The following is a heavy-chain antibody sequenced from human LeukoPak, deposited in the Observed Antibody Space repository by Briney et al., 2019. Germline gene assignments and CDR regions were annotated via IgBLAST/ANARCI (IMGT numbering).Heavy chain of an antibody. CDR3: ARDHLYGDYPFDY. D-gene: IGHD4-17*01. CDR2: ISSSSSTI. V-gene: IGHV3-48*01. J-gene: IGHJ4*02. CDR1: GFTFSSYS. Sequence: SGGSLRLSCAASGFTFSSYSMNWVRQAPGKGLEWVSYISSSSSTIYYADSVKGRFTISRDNAKNSLYLQMNSLRAEDTAAYYCARDHLYGDYPFDYWGQGTLVTVSS.